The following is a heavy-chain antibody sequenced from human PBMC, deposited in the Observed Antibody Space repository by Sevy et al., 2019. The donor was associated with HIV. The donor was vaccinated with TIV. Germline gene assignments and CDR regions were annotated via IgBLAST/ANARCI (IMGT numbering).Heavy chain of an antibody. V-gene: IGHV3-30*02. CDR2: IQFDGSSQ. J-gene: IGHJ4*02. CDR1: GFTFSYSG. CDR3: VKNTAAVGVGGFDY. D-gene: IGHD3-10*01. Sequence: GGCLRLSCAASGFTFSYSGMHWVRQAPGKGLEWVTFIQFDGSSQYYADSVKGRFTILRDNSKNTLYLQMNSLRGDDTAVYYCVKNTAAVGVGGFDYWGQGALVTVSS.